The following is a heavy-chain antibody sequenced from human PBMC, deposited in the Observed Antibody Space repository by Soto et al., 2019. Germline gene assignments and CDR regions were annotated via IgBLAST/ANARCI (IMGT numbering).Heavy chain of an antibody. D-gene: IGHD6-19*01. V-gene: IGHV4-34*01. CDR3: ARGYIAVVFDY. Sequence: SETLSLTCAVYGGSFSGYYWSWIRQPPGKGLEWIGEINHSGSTNYNPSLKSRVTISVDTSKNQSSLKLSSVTAADTAVYYCARGYIAVVFDYWGQGTLVTVSS. J-gene: IGHJ4*02. CDR2: INHSGST. CDR1: GGSFSGYY.